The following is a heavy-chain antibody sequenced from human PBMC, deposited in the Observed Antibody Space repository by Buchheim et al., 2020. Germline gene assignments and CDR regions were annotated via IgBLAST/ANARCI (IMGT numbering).Heavy chain of an antibody. CDR2: IKSDGSRT. V-gene: IGHV3-74*03. D-gene: IGHD6-6*01. CDR1: GFTFSSSW. Sequence: EVQLVESGGDLIQPGGSLRLSCAASGFTFSSSWMHWVRQVPGKGLVWVSSIKSDGSRTTYADSVKGRFTISRDNGKNTLNLQMSGLRVEDTAVYFCAKYGSSWGQGTL. CDR3: AKYGSS. J-gene: IGHJ5*02.